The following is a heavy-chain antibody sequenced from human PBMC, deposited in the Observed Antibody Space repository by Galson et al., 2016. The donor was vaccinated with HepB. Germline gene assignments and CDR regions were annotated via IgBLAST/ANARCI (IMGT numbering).Heavy chain of an antibody. V-gene: IGHV3-23*01. CDR2: ISGPGYDT. D-gene: IGHD3-22*01. J-gene: IGHJ4*02. CDR3: AKPFYYYDTSCTSGGDY. Sequence: SLRLSCAASGFTFSSYAMTWVRQAPGKGLEWVSDISGPGYDTYYADSVKGRFTVSRDNSKHTVYLQMNSLRAEDSAVYFCAKPFYYYDTSCTSGGDYWGQGTLVTVSS. CDR1: GFTFSSYA.